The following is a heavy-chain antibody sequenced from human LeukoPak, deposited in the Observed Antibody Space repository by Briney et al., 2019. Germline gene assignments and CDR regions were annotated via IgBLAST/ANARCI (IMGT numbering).Heavy chain of an antibody. CDR1: GFTFSSYG. V-gene: IGHV3-30*02. J-gene: IGHJ4*02. D-gene: IGHD4-17*01. CDR3: ARDDGAY. CDR2: LRYDGSNK. Sequence: GGSLTLSCAASGFTFSSYGMHWVRQAPGKGLEGVAFLRYDGSNKYYADPVKGRFTISRDNSKNTLYLQMNSLRAEDTAVYYCARDDGAYWGQGTLVTVSS.